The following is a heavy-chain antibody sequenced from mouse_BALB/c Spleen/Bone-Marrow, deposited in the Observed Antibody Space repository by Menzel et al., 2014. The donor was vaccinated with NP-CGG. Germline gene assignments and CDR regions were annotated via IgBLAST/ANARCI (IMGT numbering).Heavy chain of an antibody. CDR1: GFNIKDTY. J-gene: IGHJ3*01. CDR2: IDPANGNT. V-gene: IGHV14-3*02. CDR3: ATGFAY. Sequence: DVKLQESGAELVKPGASVKLSCTASGFNIKDTYMHWVKQRPEQGLEWTGRIDPANGNTKYDPKFQGKATITADTSSNTAYLQLSSLTSEDTAVYYCATGFAYWGQGTLVTVSA.